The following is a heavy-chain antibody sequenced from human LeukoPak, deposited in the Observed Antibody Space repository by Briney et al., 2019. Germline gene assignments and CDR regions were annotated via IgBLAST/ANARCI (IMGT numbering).Heavy chain of an antibody. V-gene: IGHV1-2*02. J-gene: IGHJ5*02. CDR1: GYTFTGYY. CDR3: ARGQYNMDRVGGWFDP. CDR2: INPNSGGT. D-gene: IGHD5-12*01. Sequence: ASVKVSCKASGYTFTGYYMHWVRQAPGQGLEWMGWINPNSGGTNYAQKFQGRVTMTRDTSITTAYMELSRLRSDDTAIYYCARGQYNMDRVGGWFDPWGQGTLVTVSS.